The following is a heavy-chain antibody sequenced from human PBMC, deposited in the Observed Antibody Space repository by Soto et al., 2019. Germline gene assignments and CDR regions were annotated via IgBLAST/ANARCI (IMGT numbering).Heavy chain of an antibody. J-gene: IGHJ4*02. Sequence: PSETLSLTCTVSGASISTYYWSWIRQSPGKGLEWIGYIYYRGSINYNPSLETRVTIFVDTAKNQFSLKVTSLTAADTAVYYCARGSPYYYGNGGHYKGAHYFDLWGQGTPVTVSS. V-gene: IGHV4-59*12. D-gene: IGHD3-22*01. CDR2: IYYRGSI. CDR3: ARGSPYYYGNGGHYKGAHYFDL. CDR1: GASISTYY.